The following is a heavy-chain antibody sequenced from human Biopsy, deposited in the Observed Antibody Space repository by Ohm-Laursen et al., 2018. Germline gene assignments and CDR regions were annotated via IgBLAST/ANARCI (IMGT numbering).Heavy chain of an antibody. CDR3: TRAGGGKIYGL. CDR1: GVSINTGGYY. Sequence: TLSLTCTVSGVSINTGGYYWTWIRQHPGTGLEWIGYIRYSGNTLYNPSLKSRLTISVDTSRNQFSLKLTSVTAAGTALYYCTRAGGGKIYGLWGQGTLVTVSS. J-gene: IGHJ4*02. CDR2: IRYSGNT. V-gene: IGHV4-31*03. D-gene: IGHD3-16*01.